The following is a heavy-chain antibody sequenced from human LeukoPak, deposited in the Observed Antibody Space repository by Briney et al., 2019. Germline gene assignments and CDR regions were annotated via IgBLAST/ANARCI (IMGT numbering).Heavy chain of an antibody. CDR1: GFTFSSYS. J-gene: IGHJ3*02. CDR3: ARDGMITFGGVIVKGAFDN. D-gene: IGHD3-16*02. CDR2: ISSSSSYI. V-gene: IGHV3-21*01. Sequence: GGSLRLSCAASGFTFSSYSMNWVRQAPGKGLEWVSSISSSSSYIYYADSVKGRFTISRDNAKNSLYLQMNSLRAEDTAVYYCARDGMITFGGVIVKGAFDNWGRGTMVTVSS.